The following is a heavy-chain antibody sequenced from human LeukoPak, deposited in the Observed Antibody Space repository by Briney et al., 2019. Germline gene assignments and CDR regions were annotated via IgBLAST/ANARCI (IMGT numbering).Heavy chain of an antibody. CDR3: AAADGNYDILTGSLSLFYFDY. CDR1: GASISTYY. Sequence: PSETLSLTCTVSGASISTYYWSWIRQPPGKGLEWIGYIYYSGRTNYNPSLKSRVTISVDTSKNQFSLKLTSVTAADTAVYYCAAADGNYDILTGSLSLFYFDYWGQGTLVTVSS. D-gene: IGHD3-9*01. J-gene: IGHJ4*01. CDR2: IYYSGRT. V-gene: IGHV4-59*01.